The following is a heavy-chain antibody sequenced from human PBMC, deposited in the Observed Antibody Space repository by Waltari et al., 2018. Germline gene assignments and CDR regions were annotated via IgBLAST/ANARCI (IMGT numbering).Heavy chain of an antibody. D-gene: IGHD6-13*01. CDR1: GYTFTSYA. CDR2: INAGNGNT. CDR3: ARDPGLGAAAGLFDY. Sequence: QVQLVQSGAEVKKPGASVKVSCKASGYTFTSYAMHWVRQAPGQRLEWMGWINAGNGNTKYSQEFQGRVTITRDTSASTAYMELSSLRSEDMAVYYCARDPGLGAAAGLFDYWGQGTLVTVSS. V-gene: IGHV1-3*03. J-gene: IGHJ4*02.